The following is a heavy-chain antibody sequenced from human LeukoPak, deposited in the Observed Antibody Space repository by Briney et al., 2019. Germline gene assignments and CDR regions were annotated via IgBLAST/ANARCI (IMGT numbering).Heavy chain of an antibody. D-gene: IGHD3-10*01. CDR1: GGSIRSYY. Sequence: PSETLSLSCTVSGGSIRSYYWGWIRQPPGKGLEWVGYIYYSGSTNYNPSLKSRVTISVDTSKNQFSLKLSSVTAADTAVYYCARDHTYYYGSGSLNWFDPWGQGTLVTVSS. J-gene: IGHJ5*02. CDR3: ARDHTYYYGSGSLNWFDP. CDR2: IYYSGST. V-gene: IGHV4-59*01.